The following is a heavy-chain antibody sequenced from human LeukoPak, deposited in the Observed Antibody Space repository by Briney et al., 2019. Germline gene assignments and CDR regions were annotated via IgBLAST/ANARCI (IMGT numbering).Heavy chain of an antibody. J-gene: IGHJ4*02. D-gene: IGHD6-13*01. CDR3: ARDIAAAGSYFDY. CDR1: GDSISNSSFY. CDR2: ISYPGST. Sequence: SETLSLTCTVSGDSISNSSFYWGWIRQPPGKGLECIASISYPGSTFYNPSLKSRVTISVDKSKNQFSLKLSSVTAADTAVYYCARDIAAAGSYFDYWGQGTLVTVSS. V-gene: IGHV4-39*07.